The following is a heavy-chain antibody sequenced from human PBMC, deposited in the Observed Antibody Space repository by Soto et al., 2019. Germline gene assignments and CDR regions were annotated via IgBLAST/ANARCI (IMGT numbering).Heavy chain of an antibody. V-gene: IGHV4-39*01. Sequence: NPSETLSLTCTVSGGSISSSSYYWGWIRQPPGKGLEWIGSIYYSGSTYYNPSLKSRVTISVDTSKNQFSLKLSSVTAADTAVYYCARHLRGSCYERYCWANWFDPWGQGTLVTVSS. CDR2: IYYSGST. CDR1: GGSISSSSYY. CDR3: ARHLRGSCYERYCWANWFDP. D-gene: IGHD2-15*01. J-gene: IGHJ5*02.